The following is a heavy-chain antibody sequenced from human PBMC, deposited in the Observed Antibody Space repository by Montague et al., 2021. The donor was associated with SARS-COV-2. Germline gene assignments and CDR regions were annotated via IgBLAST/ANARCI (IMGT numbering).Heavy chain of an antibody. D-gene: IGHD6-19*01. J-gene: IGHJ3*01. CDR2: VYYNGDT. V-gene: IGHV4-59*08. CDR1: GGSTASHH. CDR3: ARGWAFDP. Sequence: SETLSLTCTVSGGSTASHHCNWICQSLGKRPEWIGHVYYNGDTKYNPTLQSRVTISIATSENQVSLWLNPVTAADTAVYFCARGWAFDPWGQGRLVTVSS.